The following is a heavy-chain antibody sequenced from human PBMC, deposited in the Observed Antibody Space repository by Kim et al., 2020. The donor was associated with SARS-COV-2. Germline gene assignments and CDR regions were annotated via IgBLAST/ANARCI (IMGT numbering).Heavy chain of an antibody. J-gene: IGHJ4*02. CDR3: ARGFRRYCSGGSCYSAQGGDY. CDR1: GFTFSSYS. CDR2: ISSSSSTI. D-gene: IGHD2-15*01. V-gene: IGHV3-48*02. Sequence: GGSLRLSCAASGFTFSSYSMNWVRQAPGKGLEWVSYISSSSSTIYYADSVKGRFTISRDNAKNSLYLQMNSLRDEDTAVYYCARGFRRYCSGGSCYSAQGGDYWGQGTLVTVSS.